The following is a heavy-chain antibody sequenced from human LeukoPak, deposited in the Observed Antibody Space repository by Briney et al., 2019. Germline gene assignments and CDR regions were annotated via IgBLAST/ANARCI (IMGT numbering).Heavy chain of an antibody. Sequence: SETLSLTCTVSGGSISSSSYYRGWIRQPPGKGLEWIGSIYYSGSTYYNPSLKSRVTISVDTSKNQFSLKLSSVTAADTAVYYCASSDTAMVLYYFDYWGQGTLVTVSS. V-gene: IGHV4-39*01. J-gene: IGHJ4*02. CDR3: ASSDTAMVLYYFDY. CDR2: IYYSGST. D-gene: IGHD5-18*01. CDR1: GGSISSSSYY.